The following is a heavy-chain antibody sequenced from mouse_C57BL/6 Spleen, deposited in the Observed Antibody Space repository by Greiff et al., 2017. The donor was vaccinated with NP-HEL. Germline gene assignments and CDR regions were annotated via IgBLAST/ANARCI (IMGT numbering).Heavy chain of an antibody. CDR1: GYTFTSYW. Sequence: QVQLQQPGAELVMPGASVKLSCKASGYTFTSYWMHWVKQRPGQGLEWIGEIDPSDSYTNYNQKFKGKSTLTVDKSSSTAYMQLSSLTSEDSAVYYCAREGRGLYYYAMDYWGQGTSVTVSS. V-gene: IGHV1-69*01. CDR2: IDPSDSYT. D-gene: IGHD3-3*01. J-gene: IGHJ4*01. CDR3: AREGRGLYYYAMDY.